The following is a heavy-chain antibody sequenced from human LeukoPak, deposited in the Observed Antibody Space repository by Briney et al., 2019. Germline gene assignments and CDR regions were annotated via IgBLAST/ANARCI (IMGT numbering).Heavy chain of an antibody. J-gene: IGHJ5*02. D-gene: IGHD2-2*01. CDR3: AKGEIVVPAAITDWFDP. Sequence: GGSLRLSCAASGFTFSSYSMNWVRQAPGKGLEWVSSISNDANYIYYADSLKGRFTVSRDNAKNSLYLEMNSLAVEDTAVYYCAKGEIVVPAAITDWFDPWGQGTLVTVSS. V-gene: IGHV3-21*01. CDR1: GFTFSSYS. CDR2: ISNDANYI.